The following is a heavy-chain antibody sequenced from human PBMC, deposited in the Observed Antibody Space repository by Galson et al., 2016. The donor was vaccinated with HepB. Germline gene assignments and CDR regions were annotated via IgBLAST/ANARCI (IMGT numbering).Heavy chain of an antibody. CDR2: IYSGGST. CDR1: GFTVSNNY. D-gene: IGHD2-15*01. J-gene: IGHJ4*02. V-gene: IGHV3-53*01. CDR3: ARDRHCSGGSCSGL. Sequence: SLRLSCAASGFTVSNNYITWVRQAPGKGLEWVSLIYSGGSTYFAHSVKGRFTISGDSSKNTVYLQMNSLTAEDTAIYYCARDRHCSGGSCSGLWGQGTLVTVSS.